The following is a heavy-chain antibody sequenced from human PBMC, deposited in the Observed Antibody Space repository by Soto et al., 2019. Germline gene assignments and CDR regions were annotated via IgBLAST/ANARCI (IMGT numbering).Heavy chain of an antibody. Sequence: QVQLVESGGGVVQPGRSLRLSCAASGFTFSSYGMHWVRQAPGKGLEWVAVIWYDGSNKYYADSVKGRFTISRDNSKNTLYLQMNSLRAEDTAVYYCARDRHDDFWLRYYFDYWGQGTLVTVSS. J-gene: IGHJ4*02. V-gene: IGHV3-33*01. CDR1: GFTFSSYG. D-gene: IGHD3-3*01. CDR2: IWYDGSNK. CDR3: ARDRHDDFWLRYYFDY.